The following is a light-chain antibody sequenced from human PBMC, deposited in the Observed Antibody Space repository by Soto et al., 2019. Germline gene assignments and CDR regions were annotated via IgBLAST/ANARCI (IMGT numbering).Light chain of an antibody. CDR3: NSYRTGSTYV. Sequence: QSALTQPASVSGSPGQSITIACTGTSSDIGGYNFVSWYQQHPGKAPKLLIYEVGNRPSGVSNRFSGSKSGNTASLTISGLQAEDEAHYYCNSYRTGSTYVFGTGTKLTVL. CDR1: SSDIGGYNF. V-gene: IGLV2-14*01. CDR2: EVG. J-gene: IGLJ1*01.